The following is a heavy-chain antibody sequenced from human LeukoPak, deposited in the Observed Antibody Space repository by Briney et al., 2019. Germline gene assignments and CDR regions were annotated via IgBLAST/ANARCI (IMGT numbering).Heavy chain of an antibody. Sequence: GGSLRLSCAASGFTFSSYAMSWVRQAPGKGLEWVSAISGSGGSTYYADSVKDRFTISRDNSKNTLYLQMNSLRAEDTAVYYCAKDGIFDDAFDIWGQGTMVTVSS. CDR2: ISGSGGST. J-gene: IGHJ3*02. CDR3: AKDGIFDDAFDI. CDR1: GFTFSSYA. V-gene: IGHV3-23*01. D-gene: IGHD2-15*01.